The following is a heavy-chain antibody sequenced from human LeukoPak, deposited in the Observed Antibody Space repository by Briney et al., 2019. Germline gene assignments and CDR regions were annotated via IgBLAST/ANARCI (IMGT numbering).Heavy chain of an antibody. CDR2: IYSGGST. V-gene: IGHV3-53*01. CDR1: GFTVSNNY. J-gene: IGHJ4*02. CDR3: ARARYSSGWFSDY. D-gene: IGHD6-19*01. Sequence: GGSLRLSCAASGFTVSNNYMSWVRQAPGKGLEWVSAIYSGGSTFYAESVRGRFTISRDISQSTLYLQMNSLGVEDTAVYYCARARYSSGWFSDYWGQGTLVTVSS.